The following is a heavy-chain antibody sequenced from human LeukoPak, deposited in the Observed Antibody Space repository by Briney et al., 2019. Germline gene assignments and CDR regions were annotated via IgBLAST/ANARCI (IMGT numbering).Heavy chain of an antibody. CDR1: GYTFTGHY. V-gene: IGHV1-2*02. CDR3: ARGPANWLDP. CDR2: INPTSGGT. J-gene: IGHJ5*02. Sequence: ASVKVSCKASGYTFTGHYIYWVRQAPGQGLEWMGWINPTSGGTKYAQKFQGRVTMTRDTSISTAYMELSSLRSDDTAVYHCARGPANWLDPWGQGTLVAVSS.